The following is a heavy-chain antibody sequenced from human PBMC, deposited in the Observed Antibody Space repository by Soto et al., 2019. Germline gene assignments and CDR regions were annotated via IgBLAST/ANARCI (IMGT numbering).Heavy chain of an antibody. CDR1: GYTFSTSG. CDR2: ISTYNGDT. V-gene: IGHV1-18*01. D-gene: IGHD2-15*01. Sequence: ASVKVSCKASGYTFSTSGMSWLRQVPGQGLEWMGWISTYNGDTNDAPKFQDRVTMTSDTSTSTVYMELRSLRSDDTAVYYCARAGAAPYYYYGMDVWGQGTRVTVSS. J-gene: IGHJ6*02. CDR3: ARAGAAPYYYYGMDV.